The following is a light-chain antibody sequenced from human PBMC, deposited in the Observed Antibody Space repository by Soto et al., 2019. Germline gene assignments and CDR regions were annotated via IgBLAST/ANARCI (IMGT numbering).Light chain of an antibody. CDR1: QGISSY. Sequence: IHLTQSPSALGAAVVYGVTITFVASQGISSYLAWYQQKPGKAPKLLIYAASTLQRGVPSRFSGTGSGTDFTLTLSSLQPEDFATYYCQQLNSYPITFGQGTRLEIK. J-gene: IGKJ5*01. CDR3: QQLNSYPIT. V-gene: IGKV1-9*01. CDR2: AAS.